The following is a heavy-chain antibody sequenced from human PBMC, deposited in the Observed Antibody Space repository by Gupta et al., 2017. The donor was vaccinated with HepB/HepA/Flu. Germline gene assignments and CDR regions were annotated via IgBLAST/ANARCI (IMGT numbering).Heavy chain of an antibody. CDR2: IYYSGST. Sequence: QLQLQESGPGLVKPSETLSLTCTVSGGSISSSSYYWGWIRQPPGKGLEWIGSIYYSGSTYYHPSLKIRVTISVDTSKTQFSLNLSSVTAAATAVYYCARLPGNYGSGSNYYFDYWCQGTLVTVSS. CDR1: GGSISSSSYY. V-gene: IGHV4-39*01. J-gene: IGHJ4*02. CDR3: ARLPGNYGSGSNYYFDY. D-gene: IGHD3-10*01.